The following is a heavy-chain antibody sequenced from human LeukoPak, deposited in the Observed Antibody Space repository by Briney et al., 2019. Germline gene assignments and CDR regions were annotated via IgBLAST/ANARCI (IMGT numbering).Heavy chain of an antibody. CDR3: ARSLGYCGSTSCPIYYYYYYMDV. CDR2: IYTSGST. J-gene: IGHJ6*03. CDR1: GGSTSSGSYY. V-gene: IGHV4-61*02. Sequence: SQTLSLACTVSGGSTSSGSYYWSWIRQPAGKGLEWIGRIYTSGSTNYNPSLKSRVTISVDTSKNQFSLKLSSVTAADTAVYYCARSLGYCGSTSCPIYYYYYYMDVWGKGTTVTVS. D-gene: IGHD2-2*03.